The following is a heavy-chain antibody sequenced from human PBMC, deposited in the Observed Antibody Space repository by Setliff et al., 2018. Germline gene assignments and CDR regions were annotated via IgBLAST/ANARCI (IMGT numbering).Heavy chain of an antibody. Sequence: SETLSLTCTVSGGSIRSYYWNWIRQPAGKGLEWLGQIYTSWSTNYNPSLKGRATLSIDASKKQFSLKLTSVTAADTAVYYCARMSGFLYMDVWGKGTPVTVSS. J-gene: IGHJ6*03. D-gene: IGHD3-3*01. CDR3: ARMSGFLYMDV. CDR2: IYTSWST. V-gene: IGHV4-4*07. CDR1: GGSIRSYY.